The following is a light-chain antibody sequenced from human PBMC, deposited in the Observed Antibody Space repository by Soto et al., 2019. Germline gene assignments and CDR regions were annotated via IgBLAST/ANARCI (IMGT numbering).Light chain of an antibody. J-gene: IGKJ3*01. V-gene: IGKV3-15*01. CDR3: QQYNNWPLT. Sequence: EIVMTQSPATLSVSPGERDTLSCRASQSVSSNLAWYQQKPGQAPRLLIYGASTRATGIPARLSGSGSGTEFTHTISSLQSEDFAVYYCQQYNNWPLTFGPGTKVDI. CDR1: QSVSSN. CDR2: GAS.